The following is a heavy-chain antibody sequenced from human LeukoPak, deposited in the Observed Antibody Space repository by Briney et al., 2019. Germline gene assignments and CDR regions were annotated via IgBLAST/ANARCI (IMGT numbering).Heavy chain of an antibody. Sequence: GGSLRLSCAASGFTFSSYSMSWVRQAPGKGLEWVSAISGSGGSTYYADSVKGRFTISRDNSKNTLYLQMNSLRAEDTAVYYCAKVTTLAYYFDYWGQGTLVTVSS. CDR2: ISGSGGST. CDR3: AKVTTLAYYFDY. D-gene: IGHD4-11*01. CDR1: GFTFSSYS. J-gene: IGHJ4*02. V-gene: IGHV3-23*01.